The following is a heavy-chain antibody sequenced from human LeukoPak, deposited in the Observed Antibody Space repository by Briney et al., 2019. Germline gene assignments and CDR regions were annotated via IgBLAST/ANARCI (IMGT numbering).Heavy chain of an antibody. CDR1: GGSFSGYY. D-gene: IGHD3-3*01. CDR2: INHSGST. Sequence: PSETLSLTCAVYGGSFSGYYWSWIRQPPGKGLEWIGEINHSGSTNYNPSLKSRVTISVDTSKNQFSLKLSSVTAADTAVYYCARGTAYYDFWSGYYKAPFDYWGQGTLVTVSS. J-gene: IGHJ4*02. V-gene: IGHV4-34*01. CDR3: ARGTAYYDFWSGYYKAPFDY.